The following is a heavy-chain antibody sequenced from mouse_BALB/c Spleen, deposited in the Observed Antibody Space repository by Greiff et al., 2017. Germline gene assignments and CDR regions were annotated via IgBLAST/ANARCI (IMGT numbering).Heavy chain of an antibody. J-gene: IGHJ3*01. Sequence: EVQVVESGGGLVKPGGSLKLSCAASGFTFSDYYMYWVRQTPEKRLEWVATISDGGSYTYYPDSVKGRFTISRDNAKNNLYLQMSSLKSEDTAMYYCARGVDYGSSAWFAYWGQGTLVTVSA. CDR3: ARGVDYGSSAWFAY. V-gene: IGHV5-4*02. CDR1: GFTFSDYY. CDR2: ISDGGSYT. D-gene: IGHD1-1*01.